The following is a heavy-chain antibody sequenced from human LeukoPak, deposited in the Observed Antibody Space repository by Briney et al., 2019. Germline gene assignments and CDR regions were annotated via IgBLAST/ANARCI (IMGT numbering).Heavy chain of an antibody. V-gene: IGHV3-23*01. CDR3: AKGSSSQFDP. CDR2: ISGSGGNT. CDR1: GFTFSSYA. Sequence: PGASLRLSCAASGFTFSSYAMSWIRQAPGKGLEWVSAISGSGGNTYYADSVKGRFTISRDNSKNTLYLQMNSLRAEDTAVYYCAKGSSSQFDPWGEGTLVTVSS. J-gene: IGHJ5*02. D-gene: IGHD6-13*01.